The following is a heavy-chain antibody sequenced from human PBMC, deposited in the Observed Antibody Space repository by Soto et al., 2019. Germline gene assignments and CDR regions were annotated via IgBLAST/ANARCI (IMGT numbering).Heavy chain of an antibody. CDR3: ARGRYGDY. V-gene: IGHV1-18*01. D-gene: IGHD1-1*01. CDR2: ISAHNGNT. CDR1: GYTFTSYG. Sequence: QVHLVQSGAEVKKPGASVKVSCKASGYTFTSYGITWVRQAPGQGLEWMGWISAHNGNTDYAQKLQGRAIVTRDTSTSTASMELSSLRSDATAVYYCARGRYGDYWGQGALVTVSS. J-gene: IGHJ4*02.